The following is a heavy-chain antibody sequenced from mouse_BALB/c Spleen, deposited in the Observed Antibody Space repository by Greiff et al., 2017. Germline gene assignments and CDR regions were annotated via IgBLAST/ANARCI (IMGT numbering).Heavy chain of an antibody. CDR2: IDTSDSYT. Sequence: QVQLQQPGAELVMPGASVKMSCKASGYTFTDYWMHWVKQRPGQGLEWIGAIDTSDSYTSYNQKFKGKATLTVDESSSTAYMQLSSLTSEDSAVYYCARSEVYYRYDCAMDYWGQGTSVTVSS. J-gene: IGHJ4*01. V-gene: IGHV1-69*01. CDR3: ARSEVYYRYDCAMDY. CDR1: GYTFTDYW. D-gene: IGHD2-14*01.